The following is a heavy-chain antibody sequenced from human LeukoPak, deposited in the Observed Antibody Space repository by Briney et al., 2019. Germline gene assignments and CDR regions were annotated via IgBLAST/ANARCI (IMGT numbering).Heavy chain of an antibody. J-gene: IGHJ4*02. CDR3: ARDRGKDYFDN. CDR1: GLTFTSHG. Sequence: PGGSLRLSCATSGLTFTSHGFHWVRQAAGKGLEWVAFIRNDGSGTYHANSVKGRFSISRDNSKNTVYLHMNSLRAEDTAVYYCARDRGKDYFDNWGRGTQVTVSS. V-gene: IGHV3-30*02. D-gene: IGHD4-23*01. CDR2: IRNDGSGT.